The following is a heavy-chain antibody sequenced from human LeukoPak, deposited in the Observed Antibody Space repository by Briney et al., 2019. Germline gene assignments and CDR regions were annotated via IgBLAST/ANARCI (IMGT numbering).Heavy chain of an antibody. J-gene: IGHJ4*02. CDR3: ARDTTRWFSPSDH. V-gene: IGHV3-21*01. CDR2: ISSSSSYI. CDR1: GFTFSTYS. Sequence: GGSLRLSCAASGFTFSTYSMNWVRQTPGKGLEWVSSISSSSSYIYYADSVKGRFTVSRDNAKNSLYLQMNTLRADDTAVYYCARDTTRWFSPSDHWGQGTLVTVSS. D-gene: IGHD2-15*01.